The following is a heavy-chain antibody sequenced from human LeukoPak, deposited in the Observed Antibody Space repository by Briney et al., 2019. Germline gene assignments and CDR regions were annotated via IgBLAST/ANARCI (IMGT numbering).Heavy chain of an antibody. CDR1: GFTFSSYS. CDR2: ISSSSSYI. D-gene: IGHD3-3*01. J-gene: IGHJ6*02. Sequence: PGGSLRLSCAASGFTFSSYSMNWVRQAPGKGLEWVSSISSSSSYIYYADSVKGRFTISRDNAKNSLYLQMNSLRAEDTAVCYCARLTTWSEGSYYYYYGMDVWGQGTTVTVSS. CDR3: ARLTTWSEGSYYYYYGMDV. V-gene: IGHV3-21*01.